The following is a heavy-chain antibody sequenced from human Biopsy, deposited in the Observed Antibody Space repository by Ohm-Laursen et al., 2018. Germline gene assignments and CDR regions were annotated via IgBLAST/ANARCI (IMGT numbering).Heavy chain of an antibody. D-gene: IGHD2/OR15-2a*01. V-gene: IGHV4-61*01. CDR3: ARATNSTGWPYYYFYGMDV. Sequence: SDTLSLTCTVSGGSISSGFYYWSWIRQTPGKGLEWIGYIYYSGSTNYNPSLKSRVTISVDTSKNQFSLRLNSVTAADTAVYYCARATNSTGWPYYYFYGMDVWGQGTTVTISS. CDR1: GGSISSGFYY. J-gene: IGHJ6*02. CDR2: IYYSGST.